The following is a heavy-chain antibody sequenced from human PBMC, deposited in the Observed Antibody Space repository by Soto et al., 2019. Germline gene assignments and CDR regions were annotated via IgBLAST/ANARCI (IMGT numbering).Heavy chain of an antibody. CDR2: IYWDDDE. V-gene: IGHV2-5*02. CDR1: GFSLSTSGVG. D-gene: IGHD3-10*01. J-gene: IGHJ4*02. Sequence: QITLKESGPTLVKPTQTLTLTCTFSGFSLSTSGVGVGWIRQPPGMALEWLALIYWDDDERYSPSLKSRLTITKDTSRNQVVLTMTNMDPVDTATYYCALSLYYGMDNYARFHFWGQGTLVTVSS. CDR3: ALSLYYGMDNYARFHF.